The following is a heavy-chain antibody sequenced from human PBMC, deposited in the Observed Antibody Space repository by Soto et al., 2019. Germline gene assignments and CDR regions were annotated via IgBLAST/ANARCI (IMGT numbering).Heavy chain of an antibody. V-gene: IGHV4-61*01. Sequence: PSETLSLTCTVSGGSVSSGNYYWSWIRQPPGKGLEWIGYFYYTGSTNYNPSLKSRVTISVDTSKNQFSLKLRSVTAADTAVYYCARQRDGYNYRYFDYWGQGTLVTVSS. CDR1: GGSVSSGNYY. J-gene: IGHJ4*02. CDR3: ARQRDGYNYRYFDY. CDR2: FYYTGST. D-gene: IGHD5-12*01.